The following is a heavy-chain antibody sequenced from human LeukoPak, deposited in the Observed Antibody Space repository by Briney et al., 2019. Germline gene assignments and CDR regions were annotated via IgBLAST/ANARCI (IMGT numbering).Heavy chain of an antibody. CDR3: AKGPATVVTSYYYYMDV. Sequence: GGSLRLSCAASGITFSSYWMSWVRQAPGKGLEWVSILYHGGSTYYADSVKGRFTISRDNSKNTLYLQMNSLRAEDTAVYYCAKGPATVVTSYYYYMDVWGKGTTVTVSS. D-gene: IGHD4-23*01. CDR1: GITFSSYW. V-gene: IGHV3-23*03. J-gene: IGHJ6*03. CDR2: LYHGGST.